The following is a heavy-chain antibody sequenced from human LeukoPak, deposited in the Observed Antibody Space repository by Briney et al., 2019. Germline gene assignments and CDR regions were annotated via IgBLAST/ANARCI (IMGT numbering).Heavy chain of an antibody. V-gene: IGHV6-1*01. CDR1: GDSVSSNSAA. D-gene: IGHD1-14*01. J-gene: IGHJ4*02. CDR2: TYYRPKWYN. CDR3: ARVNSWTEEPEAGFDY. Sequence: SQTLSLTCAISGDSVSSNSAAWNWIRQSPSRGLEWLGRTYYRPKWYNHYAVSVKSRITISPDTSKNQFSLQLNSVTPEDTAVYYCARVNSWTEEPEAGFDYWGQGNLVTVSS.